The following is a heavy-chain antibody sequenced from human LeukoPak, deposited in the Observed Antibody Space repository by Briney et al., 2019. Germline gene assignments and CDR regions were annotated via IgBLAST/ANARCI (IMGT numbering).Heavy chain of an antibody. D-gene: IGHD5-18*01. J-gene: IGHJ4*02. CDR3: ARVWDTAMATGFDY. CDR1: GGSISNYY. V-gene: IGHV4-59*01. Sequence: PSETLSLTCNVSGGSISNYYWSWIRQPQGKGLEWIGYIYYSGSTNYNPSLKSRVTISVDTSKNQFSLKLSSVTAADTAVYYCARVWDTAMATGFDYWGQGTLVTVSS. CDR2: IYYSGST.